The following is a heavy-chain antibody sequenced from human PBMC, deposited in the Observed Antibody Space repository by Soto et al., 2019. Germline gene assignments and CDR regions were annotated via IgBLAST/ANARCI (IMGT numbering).Heavy chain of an antibody. Sequence: GGSLRLSCAGSGFTFSSYSMNWVRQAPGKGLEWVSSISSSSSYIYYADSVKGRFTISRDNAKNSLYLQMNSLRAEDTAVYYCARSGIAAAGSRFAFDIWGQGTMVTVS. CDR1: GFTFSSYS. V-gene: IGHV3-21*01. CDR2: ISSSSSYI. J-gene: IGHJ3*02. CDR3: ARSGIAAAGSRFAFDI. D-gene: IGHD6-13*01.